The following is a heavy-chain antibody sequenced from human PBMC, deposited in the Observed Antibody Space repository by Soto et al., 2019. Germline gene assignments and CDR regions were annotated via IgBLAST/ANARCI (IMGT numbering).Heavy chain of an antibody. Sequence: SETLSLTCTVSGGSISSSSYYWGWIRQPPGKGLEWIGSIYYSGSTYYNPSLKSRVTISVDTSKNQFSLKLSSVTAADTAVYYCATIYSSGWSTLDYWGQGTLVTVSS. CDR1: GGSISSSSYY. J-gene: IGHJ4*02. CDR2: IYYSGST. CDR3: ATIYSSGWSTLDY. V-gene: IGHV4-39*01. D-gene: IGHD6-19*01.